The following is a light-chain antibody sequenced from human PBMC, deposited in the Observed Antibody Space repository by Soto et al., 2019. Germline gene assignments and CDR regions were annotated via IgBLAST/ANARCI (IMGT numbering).Light chain of an antibody. V-gene: IGKV3-20*01. CDR1: QSVSSSY. CDR2: GAS. J-gene: IGKJ1*01. CDR3: QQYGSSLWT. Sequence: EIGLTQSPGTLSLSPGERSTLSCRASQSVSSSYLAWYQQKPGQAPRLLIYGASSRATGIPDRFSGSGSGTYFALTISRREPEDFAVYYCQQYGSSLWTFGPGTKLEIK.